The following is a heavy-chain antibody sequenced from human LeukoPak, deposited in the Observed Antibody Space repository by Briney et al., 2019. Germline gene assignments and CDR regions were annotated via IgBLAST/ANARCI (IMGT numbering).Heavy chain of an antibody. CDR3: ARGILSGYYFDS. Sequence: KPSETLSLTCAVYGGSFSGYYLSWIRQSPGKGLEWIAEIHYSGSASYNPSLKSRVTISGDPSKNQVSLRVTSVTAADTAEYYCARGILSGYYFDSWGQGSLVTVSS. V-gene: IGHV4-34*01. J-gene: IGHJ4*02. CDR1: GGSFSGYY. D-gene: IGHD2-15*01. CDR2: IHYSGSA.